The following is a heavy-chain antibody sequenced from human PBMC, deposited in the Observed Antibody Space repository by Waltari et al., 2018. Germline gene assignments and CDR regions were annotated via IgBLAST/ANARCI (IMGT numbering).Heavy chain of an antibody. V-gene: IGHV4-39*07. CDR1: GGSISSSSYY. Sequence: QLQLQESGPGLVKPSETLSLTCTVSGGSISSSSYYWGWIRQPPGKGLEWIGSIYYSGSTYYNPSLKRRVTISVDTSKNQFSLKLSSVTAADTAVYYCARGGIVGATMGFDYWGQGTLVTVSS. D-gene: IGHD1-26*01. CDR2: IYYSGST. CDR3: ARGGIVGATMGFDY. J-gene: IGHJ4*02.